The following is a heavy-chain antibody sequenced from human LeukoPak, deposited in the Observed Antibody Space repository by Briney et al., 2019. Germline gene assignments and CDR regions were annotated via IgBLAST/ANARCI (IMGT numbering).Heavy chain of an antibody. CDR2: IKRDIDGGTT. V-gene: IGHV3-15*01. CDR1: GFTFSNSW. Sequence: GGSLRLSCAASGFTFSNSWMLWVRQAPGRGLEWVGRIKRDIDGGTTDYAAPVKGRFTITRDDSENTLYLQMNSLKTEDTAVYYCTTDLPRSTSCSHDYWGQGTLVTVSS. D-gene: IGHD2/OR15-2a*01. CDR3: TTDLPRSTSCSHDY. J-gene: IGHJ4*02.